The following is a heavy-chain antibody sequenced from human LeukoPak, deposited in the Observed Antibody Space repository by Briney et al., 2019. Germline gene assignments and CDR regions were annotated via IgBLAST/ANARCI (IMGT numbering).Heavy chain of an antibody. CDR2: INSDGSST. D-gene: IGHD1-26*01. CDR3: ARVSGSYGIDY. J-gene: IGHJ4*02. Sequence: GGSLRLSCASAGFTFSSYWMHWVRQAPGKGLVWVSRINSDGSSTSYADSVKGRFTISRDNAKNTLYLQMNSLRAEDTAVYYCARVSGSYGIDYWGQGTLVTVSS. CDR1: GFTFSSYW. V-gene: IGHV3-74*01.